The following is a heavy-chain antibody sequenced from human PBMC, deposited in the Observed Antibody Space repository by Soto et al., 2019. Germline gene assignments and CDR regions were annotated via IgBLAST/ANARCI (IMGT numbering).Heavy chain of an antibody. V-gene: IGHV3-48*01. CDR1: GFTFSSYS. J-gene: IGHJ6*03. D-gene: IGHD3-3*01. CDR3: AREDLITIFGVANAYYYYYYMDV. CDR2: ISSSSSTI. Sequence: PGGSLRLSCAASGFTFSSYSMNWVRQAPGKGLEWVSYISSSSSTIYYADSVKGRFTISRDNAKNSLYLQMNSLRAEDTAVYYCAREDLITIFGVANAYYYYYYMDVWGKGTTVTVSS.